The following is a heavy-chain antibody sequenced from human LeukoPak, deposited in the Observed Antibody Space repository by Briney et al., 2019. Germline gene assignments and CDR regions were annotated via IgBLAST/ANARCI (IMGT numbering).Heavy chain of an antibody. CDR1: GGTFSSYA. CDR3: ATLLST. D-gene: IGHD1-26*01. J-gene: IGHJ5*02. Sequence: ASVKVSCKASGGTFSSYAISWVRQAPGQGLEWMGGIIPIFGTANYAQKFQGRVTMTEDTSTDTAYMELSSLRSEDTAVYYCATLLSTWGQGTLVTVSS. V-gene: IGHV1-69*06. CDR2: IIPIFGTA.